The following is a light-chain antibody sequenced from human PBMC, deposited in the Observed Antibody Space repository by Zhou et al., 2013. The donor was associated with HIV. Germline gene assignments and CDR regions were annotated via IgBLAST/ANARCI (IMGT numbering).Light chain of an antibody. Sequence: DIQMTQSPSSLSASIGDRVTITCRASQNISTYLNWYQQKPGKAPKLLIYLASTLQSGVPSKFSGSGSGTEFTLTITSLQTDDFATYYCQQYSDYITFGQGTRLDIK. V-gene: IGKV1-39*01. CDR1: QNISTY. J-gene: IGKJ5*01. CDR3: QQYSDYIT. CDR2: LAS.